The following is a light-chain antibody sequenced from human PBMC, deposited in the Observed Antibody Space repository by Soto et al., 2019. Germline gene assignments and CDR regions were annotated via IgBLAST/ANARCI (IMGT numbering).Light chain of an antibody. CDR1: QSVSSSY. CDR3: QQFGGSPPYT. J-gene: IGKJ2*01. V-gene: IGKV3-20*01. Sequence: EIVLTQSPGTLSLSPGERATLSCRASQSVSSSYLAWYQQKPGQAPRLLIHGTSSRATSIPDRFSGSGSGTDFTLTINRLEPEDFAVYYCQQFGGSPPYTFGQGTKLDIK. CDR2: GTS.